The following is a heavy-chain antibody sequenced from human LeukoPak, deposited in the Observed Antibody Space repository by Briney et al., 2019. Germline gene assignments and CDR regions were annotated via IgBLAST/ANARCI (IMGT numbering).Heavy chain of an antibody. Sequence: GGSLRLSCAASGFTVSSNYMSWVRQAPGKGLEWVSVIYSGGSTYYADSVKGRFTISRDNSKNTLYLQMNSLRAEDTAVYYCARGVTVTTGSDYWGQGTLVTVSS. CDR2: IYSGGST. J-gene: IGHJ4*02. V-gene: IGHV3-66*01. CDR1: GFTVSSNY. CDR3: ARGVTVTTGSDY. D-gene: IGHD4-17*01.